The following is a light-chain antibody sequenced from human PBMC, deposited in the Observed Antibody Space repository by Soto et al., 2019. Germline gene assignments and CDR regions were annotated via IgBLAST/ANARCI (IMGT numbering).Light chain of an antibody. V-gene: IGKV1-39*01. CDR3: QQSYSTPPWT. CDR1: QSIRSY. Sequence: DIQMTQSPSSLSSSVGDKVTITCRASQSIRSYLKWVQQKPGKAPKLLIYDASSLQTGVPSRFSGSGSGTDFSLTISSLQPEDFESYYCQQSYSTPPWTFGQGTKVAIK. CDR2: DAS. J-gene: IGKJ1*01.